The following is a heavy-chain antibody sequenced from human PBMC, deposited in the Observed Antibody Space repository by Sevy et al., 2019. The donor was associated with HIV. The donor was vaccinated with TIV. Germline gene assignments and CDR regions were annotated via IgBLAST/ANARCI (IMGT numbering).Heavy chain of an antibody. J-gene: IGHJ4*02. CDR3: ARQEVGATGVGAFDY. V-gene: IGHV3-7*01. D-gene: IGHD1-26*01. CDR2: IKQDGSEK. CDR1: GFTFSSYW. Sequence: GGSQRLSCAASGFTFSSYWMSWVRQAPGKGLEWVANIKQDGSEKYYVDSVKGRFTISRDNAKNSLYLQMNSLRAEDTAVYYCARQEVGATGVGAFDYWGQGTLVTVSS.